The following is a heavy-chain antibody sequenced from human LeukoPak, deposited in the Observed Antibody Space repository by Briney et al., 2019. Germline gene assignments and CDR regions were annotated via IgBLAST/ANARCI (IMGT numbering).Heavy chain of an antibody. CDR3: ARSAARLRYYYAMDV. J-gene: IGHJ6*02. CDR1: GFSVSNTY. Sequence: GGSLRLSCATSGFSVSNTYMSWDRQAPGKGLEWVSVIYSGDSGVSTYYADSVKGRFTISRHDSKNTLYLQRSSRRAEDTAVYFCARSAARLRYYYAMDVWGQGTTVTVCS. D-gene: IGHD6-6*01. V-gene: IGHV3-53*04. CDR2: IYSGDSGVST.